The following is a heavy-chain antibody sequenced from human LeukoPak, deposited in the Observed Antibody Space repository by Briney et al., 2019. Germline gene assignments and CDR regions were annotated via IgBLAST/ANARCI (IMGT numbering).Heavy chain of an antibody. CDR3: ARDGNGGGDCYLSNYYYGMDV. Sequence: GGSLRLSCAASGFTFSDYYMSWIRQAPGKGLEWVSYISSSGSTIYYADSVKGRFTISRDNAKNSLYLQMNSLRAEDTAVYYCARDGNGGGDCYLSNYYYGMDVWGQGTTVTVSS. CDR1: GFTFSDYY. D-gene: IGHD2-21*02. CDR2: ISSSGSTI. J-gene: IGHJ6*02. V-gene: IGHV3-11*01.